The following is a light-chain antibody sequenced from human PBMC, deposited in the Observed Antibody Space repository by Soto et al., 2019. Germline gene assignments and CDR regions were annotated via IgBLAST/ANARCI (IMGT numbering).Light chain of an antibody. J-gene: IGKJ1*01. CDR2: WAS. CDR1: QRVLSSSTNKNS. V-gene: IGKV4-1*01. Sequence: DIVMTQSPTSLALSLAGRAPINSKSSQRVLSSSTNKNSLAWYQQKPGKPPTLLIYWASTRESGVPDRFSGSGSGTDFTLTISSLQAEDVAIYYCQQYFSFPWTFGQGTKVEIK. CDR3: QQYFSFPWT.